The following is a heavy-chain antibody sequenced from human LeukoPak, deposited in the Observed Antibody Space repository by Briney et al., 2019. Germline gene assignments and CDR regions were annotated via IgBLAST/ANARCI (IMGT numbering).Heavy chain of an antibody. D-gene: IGHD3-9*01. Sequence: KPGGSLRLSCAASGFTVSSNYMSWVRQAPGKGLEWIGEINHSGSTNYNPSLKSRVTISVDTSKNQFSLKLSSVTAADTAVYYCARGQGYFDWLLRMAYFDYWGQGTLVTVSS. CDR2: INHSGST. J-gene: IGHJ4*02. CDR1: GFTVSSNY. CDR3: ARGQGYFDWLLRMAYFDY. V-gene: IGHV4-34*01.